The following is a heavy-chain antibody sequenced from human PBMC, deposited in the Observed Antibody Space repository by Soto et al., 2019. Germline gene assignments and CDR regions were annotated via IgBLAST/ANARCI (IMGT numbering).Heavy chain of an antibody. V-gene: IGHV5-10-1*01. CDR1: GYSFTSYW. CDR3: ARLGDIVVVPAAWYYGMDV. J-gene: IGHJ6*02. CDR2: IDPSDSYT. Sequence: PGESLKISCKGSGYSFTSYWISWVRQMPGKGLEWMGRIDPSDSYTNYSPSFQGHVTISADKSISTAYLQWSSLKASDTAMYYCARLGDIVVVPAAWYYGMDVWGQGTTVTVSS. D-gene: IGHD2-2*01.